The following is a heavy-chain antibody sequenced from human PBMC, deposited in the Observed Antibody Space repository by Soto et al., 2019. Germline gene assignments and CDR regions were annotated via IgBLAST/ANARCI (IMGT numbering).Heavy chain of an antibody. Sequence: EVQLVESGGGLVKPGGSLRLSCAASGFTFSSYSMNWVRQAPGKGLEWVSSISSSGSYIYHSDSVKGRFTISGDNAKNSLDRQMNILRAEGTAVYYCAGAYCSGRSDYSADSWCQGTLVTVCS. D-gene: IGHD2-15*01. CDR2: ISSSGSYI. CDR1: GFTFSSYS. CDR3: AGAYCSGRSDYSADS. J-gene: IGHJ4*02. V-gene: IGHV3-21*06.